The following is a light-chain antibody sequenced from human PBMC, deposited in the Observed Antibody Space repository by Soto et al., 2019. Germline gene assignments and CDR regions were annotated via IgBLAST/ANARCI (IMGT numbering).Light chain of an antibody. CDR3: QQYNNWWT. CDR2: DTS. J-gene: IGKJ1*01. V-gene: IGKV3-15*01. CDR1: QSLNSN. Sequence: ILLTQSPATLSVSPGERVTLSCRASQSLNSNLAWYQQRPGQAPRLLIYDTSTRATGIPATFSGSGSGTEFTLTTRSLQSEDFAVYYCQQYNNWWTFGQGTKVEIK.